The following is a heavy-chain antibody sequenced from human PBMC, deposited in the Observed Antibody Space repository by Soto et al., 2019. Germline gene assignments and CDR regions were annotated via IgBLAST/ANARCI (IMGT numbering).Heavy chain of an antibody. CDR2: IYYSGRT. V-gene: IGHV4-59*01. CDR1: GDSISSYY. J-gene: IGHJ5*02. D-gene: IGHD2-2*02. CDR3: ARGYCSSTICYIWDNWFDP. Sequence: SETLSLTCTVSGDSISSYYCSWIRQPPGKGLEWIGYIYYSGRTNYNPSLKSRVTISVDTSKNQFSLKLSSVTAADTAVYYCARGYCSSTICYIWDNWFDPWGQGTLVTVSS.